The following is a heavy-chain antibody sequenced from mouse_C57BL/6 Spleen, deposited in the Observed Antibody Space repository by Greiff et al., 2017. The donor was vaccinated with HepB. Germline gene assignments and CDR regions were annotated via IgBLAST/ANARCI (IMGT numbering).Heavy chain of an antibody. J-gene: IGHJ1*03. D-gene: IGHD2-4*01. V-gene: IGHV2-9*01. CDR1: GFSLTSYG. Sequence: QVQLKESGPGLVAPSQSLSITCTVSGFSLTSYGVDWVRQPPGKGLEWLGVIWGGGSTNYNSALMSRLSISKDNSESQVFLKMNSLQTDDTAMYCCAKRDDYDGWYFDVWGTGTTVTVSS. CDR2: IWGGGST. CDR3: AKRDDYDGWYFDV.